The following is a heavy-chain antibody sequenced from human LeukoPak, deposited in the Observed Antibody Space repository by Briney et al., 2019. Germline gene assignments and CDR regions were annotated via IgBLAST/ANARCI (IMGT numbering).Heavy chain of an antibody. D-gene: IGHD3-10*01. J-gene: IGHJ4*02. Sequence: SETLSLTCTVSGGSISSYYWSWIRQPAGKGLEWIGRIYTSGSTNYNPSLKSRVTMSVDTSKNQFSLKLSSVTAADTAVYYRARDTYYYGSGSYLFDYWGQGTLVTVSS. CDR1: GGSISSYY. CDR2: IYTSGST. CDR3: ARDTYYYGSGSYLFDY. V-gene: IGHV4-4*07.